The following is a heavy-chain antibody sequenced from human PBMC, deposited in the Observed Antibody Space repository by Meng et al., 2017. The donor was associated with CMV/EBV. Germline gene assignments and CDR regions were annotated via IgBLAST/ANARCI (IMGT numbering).Heavy chain of an antibody. CDR1: GFTFSNYW. D-gene: IGHD6-13*01. CDR2: INSGGSST. Sequence: GGSLRLSCAASGFTFSNYWMHWVRQAPGKGLVWVSRINSGGSSTTYADSVKGRFTISRDNAKNTLYLQMNSPRAEDTAVYYCASIAAPGSESDFWGQGTLVTVSS. V-gene: IGHV3-74*01. CDR3: ASIAAPGSESDF. J-gene: IGHJ4*02.